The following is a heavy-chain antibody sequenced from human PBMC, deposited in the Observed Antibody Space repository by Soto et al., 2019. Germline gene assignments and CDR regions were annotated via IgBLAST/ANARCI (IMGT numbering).Heavy chain of an antibody. CDR3: TRDSYDSSGYYYDFFDY. V-gene: IGHV3-23*01. CDR1: GFTFSSYA. Sequence: GGSLRLSCAASGFTFSSYAMTWVRQAPGKGLTWLSSISAGGHITDYADSVKGRFTISRDNAKDSLYLQMNSLRAEDTAVYYCTRDSYDSSGYYYDFFDYWGQGTLVTVSS. D-gene: IGHD3-22*01. J-gene: IGHJ4*02. CDR2: ISAGGHIT.